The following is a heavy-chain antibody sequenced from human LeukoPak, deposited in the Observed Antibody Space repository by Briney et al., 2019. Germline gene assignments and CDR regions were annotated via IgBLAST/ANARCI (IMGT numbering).Heavy chain of an antibody. V-gene: IGHV3-11*01. CDR1: GFTFSDYY. J-gene: IGHJ3*02. D-gene: IGHD1-26*01. Sequence: GGSLRLSCAASGFTFSDYYMSWIRQALGKGLEWVSYISSSGSTIYYADSLKGRFTISRDNAKNSLYLQMNSLRAEDTAVYYCARSIVGPWGLDAFDICGQGTMVTVSS. CDR3: ARSIVGPWGLDAFDI. CDR2: ISSSGSTI.